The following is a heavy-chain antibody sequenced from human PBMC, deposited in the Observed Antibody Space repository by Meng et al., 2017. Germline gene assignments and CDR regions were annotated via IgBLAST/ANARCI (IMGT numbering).Heavy chain of an antibody. CDR3: ARVHYYDSSGYNNWYFDL. CDR1: GGSISSGGYY. CDR2: IYYSGST. D-gene: IGHD3-22*01. J-gene: IGHJ2*01. Sequence: GQLEGSGPCFVKPAQTLSLTCTVSGGSISSGGYYWSWIRQNPGKGLEWIGYIYYSGSTYYNPSLKSLVTISVDTSKNQFSLKLSSVTAADTAVYYCARVHYYDSSGYNNWYFDLWGRGTLVTVSS. V-gene: IGHV4-31*01.